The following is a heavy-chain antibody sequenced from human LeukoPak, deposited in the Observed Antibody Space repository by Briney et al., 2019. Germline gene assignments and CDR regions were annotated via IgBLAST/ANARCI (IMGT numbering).Heavy chain of an antibody. Sequence: SGTLSLTCAVSGGSISSSNWWSWVRQPPGKGLEWIGEIYHSGSANYNPSLKSRVTISVDKSKNQFSLRLSSVTVADTAVYYCASAGHDGIGYKVCWGQGTLVTVSS. J-gene: IGHJ4*02. CDR1: GGSISSSNW. V-gene: IGHV4-4*02. D-gene: IGHD3-22*01. CDR3: ASAGHDGIGYKVC. CDR2: IYHSGSA.